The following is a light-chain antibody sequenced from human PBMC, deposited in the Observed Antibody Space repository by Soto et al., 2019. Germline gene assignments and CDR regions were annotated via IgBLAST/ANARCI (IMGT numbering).Light chain of an antibody. CDR2: GAS. CDR1: QGISNE. V-gene: IGKV1-6*01. CDR3: LQDYTYPWT. Sequence: IQMTQSPSSLSASVGDRVTITCRASQGISNELGWYQQRPGKAPKVLIYGASNLQSGVPSRFSGSASGTDFTLTISSLQPEDFATYYCLQDYTYPWTFGQGTKV. J-gene: IGKJ1*01.